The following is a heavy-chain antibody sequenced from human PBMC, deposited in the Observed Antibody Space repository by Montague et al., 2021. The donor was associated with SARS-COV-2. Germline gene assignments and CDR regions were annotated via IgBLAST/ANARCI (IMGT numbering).Heavy chain of an antibody. V-gene: IGHV3-30-3*01. D-gene: IGHD5-18*01. CDR3: ARDQGGYSYNDY. CDR2: ISLDGTNK. Sequence: SLRLSCAASGFTFTSYAMHWVRQAPGKGLEWVAVISLDGTNKYYTDSVKGRFTISRDNSKNTLYLQMHSVRPEDTAVYYCARDQGGYSYNDYWGQGTLVTV. J-gene: IGHJ4*02. CDR1: GFTFTSYA.